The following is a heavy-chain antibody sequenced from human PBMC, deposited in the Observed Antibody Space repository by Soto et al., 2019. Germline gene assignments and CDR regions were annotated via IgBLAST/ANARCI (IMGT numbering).Heavy chain of an antibody. J-gene: IGHJ4*02. CDR3: AKDLGMSSIAVAGLFDY. D-gene: IGHD6-19*01. CDR1: GFTFSSYG. V-gene: IGHV3-30*18. Sequence: QVQLVESGGGVVQPGRSLRLSCAASGFTFSSYGMHWVRQAPGKGLEWVAVISYDGSNKYYADSVKGRFTISRDNSKNTLYLQMNSLRAEDTAVCYCAKDLGMSSIAVAGLFDYWGQGTLVTVSS. CDR2: ISYDGSNK.